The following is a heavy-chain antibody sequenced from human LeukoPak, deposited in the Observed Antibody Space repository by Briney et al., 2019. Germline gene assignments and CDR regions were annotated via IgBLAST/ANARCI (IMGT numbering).Heavy chain of an antibody. D-gene: IGHD5-24*01. CDR1: DYSINSGYY. Sequence: SETLSLTCSVSDYSINSGYYWGWIRQPPGKGLEWIGSIYQSGHTYYNPSLKSRVTISVDTSKNQFSLKLSSVTAADTAVYYCARTARDGYNSCFDYWGQGTLVTVSS. J-gene: IGHJ4*02. CDR2: IYQSGHT. CDR3: ARTARDGYNSCFDY. V-gene: IGHV4-38-2*02.